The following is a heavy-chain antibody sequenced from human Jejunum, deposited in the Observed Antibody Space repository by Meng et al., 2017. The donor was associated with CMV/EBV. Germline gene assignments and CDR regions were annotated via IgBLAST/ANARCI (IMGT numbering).Heavy chain of an antibody. J-gene: IGHJ5*01. CDR3: AKGRANYFGSKHNYFDS. CDR1: GGSFTAYY. Sequence: QVYIQQWGAGFFKPSGPLAPTVAVYGGSFTAYYWTWIRQAPGKGPEWIGEVTHSGSTTYNPSLASRVSISVDKPKKQFSLTLNSVTAADTAVYYCAKGRANYFGSKHNYFDSWGQGTLVTVSS. CDR2: VTHSGST. V-gene: IGHV4-34*01. D-gene: IGHD3-10*01.